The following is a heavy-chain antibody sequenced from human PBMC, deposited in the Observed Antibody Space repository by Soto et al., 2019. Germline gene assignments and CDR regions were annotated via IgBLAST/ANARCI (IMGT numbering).Heavy chain of an antibody. CDR3: ARHGGMVRGVIPPNWFDP. CDR1: GGSISSSSYY. J-gene: IGHJ5*02. D-gene: IGHD3-10*01. Sequence: QLQLQESGPGLVKPSETLSLTCTVSGGSISSSSYYWGWIRQPPGKGLEWIGSIYYSGSTYYNPSLKSRVTISVDTSKNQFSLKLSSVTAADTAVYYCARHGGMVRGVIPPNWFDPWGQGTLVTVSS. CDR2: IYYSGST. V-gene: IGHV4-39*01.